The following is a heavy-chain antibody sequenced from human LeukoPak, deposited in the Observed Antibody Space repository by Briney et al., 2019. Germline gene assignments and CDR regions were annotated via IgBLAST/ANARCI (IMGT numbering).Heavy chain of an antibody. CDR1: GFTFSSYS. V-gene: IGHV3-21*01. D-gene: IGHD3-10*01. CDR3: ARDSLGGFDP. J-gene: IGHJ5*02. Sequence: GALRLSCAASGFTFSSYSMNWVRQAPGKGLEWVSSISSSSSYIYYADLVKGRFTISRDNAKNSLYLQMNSLRAEDTAVYYCARDSLGGFDPWGQGTLVTVSS. CDR2: ISSSSSYI.